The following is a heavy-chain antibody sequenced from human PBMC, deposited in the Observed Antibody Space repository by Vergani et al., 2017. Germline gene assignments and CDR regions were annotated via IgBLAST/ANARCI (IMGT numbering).Heavy chain of an antibody. J-gene: IGHJ6*03. V-gene: IGHV4-34*01. CDR2: IDHTGRP. CDR1: GGSFTSYH. CDR3: ARVNTETNGHLYYYYYMDV. Sequence: QVQLQQWGGGLLKPSETLSLTCVVNGGSFTSYHWTWLRQSPGEGLEWVGDIDHTGRPDYNPSLKSRLTMSVDKSRNQLSLTLNSVTATDTAIYFCARVNTETNGHLYYYYYMDVWGQGTAVTVS. D-gene: IGHD4-11*01.